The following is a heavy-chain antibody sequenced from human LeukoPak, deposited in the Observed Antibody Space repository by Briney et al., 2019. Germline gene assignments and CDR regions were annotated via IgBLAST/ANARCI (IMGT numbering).Heavy chain of an antibody. Sequence: SETLSLTCTVSGGSISSSSYYWGWIRQPPGKGLEWIGSIYYSGSTYYNPSLKSRVTISVDTSKNQFSLKLSSVTAADTAVYYCARALDYYGSGSYYGIIWFDPWGQGTLVTVSS. CDR3: ARALDYYGSGSYYGIIWFDP. V-gene: IGHV4-39*07. D-gene: IGHD3-10*01. CDR1: GGSISSSSYY. J-gene: IGHJ5*02. CDR2: IYYSGST.